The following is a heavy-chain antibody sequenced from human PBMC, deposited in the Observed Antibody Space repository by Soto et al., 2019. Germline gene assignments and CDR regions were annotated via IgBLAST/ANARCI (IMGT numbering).Heavy chain of an antibody. J-gene: IGHJ2*01. CDR2: IYYSGST. Sequence: SETLSLTCTVSGGSISSYYWSWIRQPPGKGLEWIGYIYYSGSTNYNPSLKSRVTISVDTSKNQFSLKLSSVTAADTAVYYCARIGFGVVTPYWYFDLWGRGTLVTVSS. V-gene: IGHV4-59*01. CDR1: GGSISSYY. D-gene: IGHD3-3*01. CDR3: ARIGFGVVTPYWYFDL.